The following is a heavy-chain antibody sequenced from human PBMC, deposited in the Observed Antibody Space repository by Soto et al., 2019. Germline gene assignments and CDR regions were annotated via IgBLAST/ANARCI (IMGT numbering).Heavy chain of an antibody. D-gene: IGHD3-10*01. V-gene: IGHV4-34*01. CDR3: ASSTMAHYDY. Sequence: SETLSLTCAVYGGSFSGYYWCWIRQPPGKGLEWIGEINHSGSTNYNPSLQSRVTISVDTSKTQFSLKLSAVTAADTAVYYCASSTMAHYDYWGQGTLVTVSS. CDR1: GGSFSGYY. J-gene: IGHJ4*02. CDR2: INHSGST.